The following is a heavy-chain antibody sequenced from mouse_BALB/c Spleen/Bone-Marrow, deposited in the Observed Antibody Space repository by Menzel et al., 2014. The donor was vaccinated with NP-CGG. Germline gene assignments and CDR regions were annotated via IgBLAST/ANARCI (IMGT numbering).Heavy chain of an antibody. D-gene: IGHD2-3*01. CDR3: VRGGYYVPSYFDS. CDR1: GFTFRSFG. Sequence: EVNLVESGAGLVQPGGSRKLSCAASGFTFRSFGMHWARQAPEKGLEWVAYISGGTSTIYYADTVKGRFTISRDNPNNTLFLQMTSLRSEDTAMYYCVRGGYYVPSYFDSWGQGTTLTVSS. CDR2: ISGGTSTI. J-gene: IGHJ2*01. V-gene: IGHV5-17*02.